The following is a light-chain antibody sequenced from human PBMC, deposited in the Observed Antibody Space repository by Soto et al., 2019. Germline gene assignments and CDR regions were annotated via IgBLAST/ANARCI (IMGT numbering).Light chain of an antibody. CDR3: QQYNSYSVT. CDR2: KAS. CDR1: QSISSW. Sequence: DIQMTQSPSTLSASVGDRVTITCRASQSISSWLAWYQQKPGKAPKLLIYKASSLESGVTSRFSGSGSGTELTLTISSLQPDDFATYYCQQYNSYSVTFGPGTKVDIK. J-gene: IGKJ3*01. V-gene: IGKV1-5*03.